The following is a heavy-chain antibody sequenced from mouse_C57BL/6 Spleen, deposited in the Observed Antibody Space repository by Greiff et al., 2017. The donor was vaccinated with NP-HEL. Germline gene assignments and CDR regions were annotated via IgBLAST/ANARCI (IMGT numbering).Heavy chain of an antibody. V-gene: IGHV5-17*01. CDR2: ISSGSSTI. CDR3: ARRGYSNYAYAMDY. D-gene: IGHD2-5*01. J-gene: IGHJ4*01. Sequence: EVQLQESGGGLVKPGGSLKLSCAASGFTFSDYGMHWVRQAPEKGLEWVAYISSGSSTIYYADTVKGRFTISRDNAKNTLFLQMTSLRSEDTAMYYCARRGYSNYAYAMDYWGQGTSVTVSS. CDR1: GFTFSDYG.